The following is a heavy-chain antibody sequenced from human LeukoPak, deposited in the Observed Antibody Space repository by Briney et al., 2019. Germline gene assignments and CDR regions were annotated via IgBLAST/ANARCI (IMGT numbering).Heavy chain of an antibody. V-gene: IGHV1-18*01. D-gene: IGHD2-8*01. CDR3: ARTNLDCKNGVCYDY. CDR1: DYTFTNYG. CDR2: ISAYNGKT. Sequence: ASVRVSCKASDYTFTNYGISWVRQAPGQGLEWRGWISAYNGKTYYAQNFQGRVTVTTDTSTSTAYMDLRSLRSADTAVYYCARTNLDCKNGVCYDYWGQGTPVTVSS. J-gene: IGHJ4*02.